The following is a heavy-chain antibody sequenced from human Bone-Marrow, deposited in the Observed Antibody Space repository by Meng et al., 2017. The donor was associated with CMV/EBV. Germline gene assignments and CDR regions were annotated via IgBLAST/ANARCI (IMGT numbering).Heavy chain of an antibody. V-gene: IGHV4-39*01. D-gene: IGHD4-11*01. CDR1: GDSINNYNYF. CDR2: IFYTGNT. Sequence: GSLRLSCTVSGDSINNYNYFWDWIRQSPGKGLEWIGSIFYTGNTYYNPSLKSRVTISVDTSKNQFSLNLTSVTAADTSVYYCARHARPGGTTPKNWFDPWGQVTPGTVS. CDR3: ARHARPGGTTPKNWFDP. J-gene: IGHJ5*02.